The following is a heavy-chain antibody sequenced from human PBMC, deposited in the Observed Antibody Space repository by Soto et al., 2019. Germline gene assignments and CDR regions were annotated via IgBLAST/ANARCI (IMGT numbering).Heavy chain of an antibody. Sequence: QVQLVQSGAEVKKPGASVKVSCKASGYTFTSYAMHWVRQAPGQRLEWMGWINAGNGNTKYSQKFQGRVTITRDTAASTAYRELSSLRSEDTAVYYCARDHNIVVVPAAYYFDYWGQGTLVTVSS. J-gene: IGHJ4*02. CDR2: INAGNGNT. D-gene: IGHD2-2*01. CDR1: GYTFTSYA. CDR3: ARDHNIVVVPAAYYFDY. V-gene: IGHV1-3*01.